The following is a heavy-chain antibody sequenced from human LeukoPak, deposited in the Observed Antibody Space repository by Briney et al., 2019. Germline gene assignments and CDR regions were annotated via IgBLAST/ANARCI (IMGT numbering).Heavy chain of an antibody. CDR3: ARLGGYDSSSYSDY. CDR1: GFTFINYA. V-gene: IGHV3-7*01. D-gene: IGHD3-22*01. Sequence: PGGSLRLSCAASGFTFINYAMSWVRQTPGKGLEWVANIKQDGSEKYYVDSVKGRFTISRDNAKNSLYLQMNSLRAEDTAVYYCARLGGYDSSSYSDYWGQGTLVTVSS. J-gene: IGHJ4*02. CDR2: IKQDGSEK.